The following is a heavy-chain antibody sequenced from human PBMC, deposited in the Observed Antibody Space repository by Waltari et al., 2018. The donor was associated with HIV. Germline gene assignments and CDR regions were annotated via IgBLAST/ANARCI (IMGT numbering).Heavy chain of an antibody. CDR1: GYTLTELS. CDR3: ATDRGELLKAWSY. CDR2: FDPEDET. V-gene: IGHV1-24*01. D-gene: IGHD1-26*01. Sequence: QVQLVQSGAEVKKPGASVKVSCKVSGYTLTELSMHWVRQAPGKGLEWMGGFDPEDETIYAQKFQGRVTMTEDTSTDTAYMELSSLRSEDTAVYYCATDRGELLKAWSYWGQGTLVTVSS. J-gene: IGHJ4*02.